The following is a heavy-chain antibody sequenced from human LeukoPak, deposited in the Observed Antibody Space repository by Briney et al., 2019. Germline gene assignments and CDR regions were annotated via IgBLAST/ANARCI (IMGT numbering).Heavy chain of an antibody. CDR2: INPSGGST. D-gene: IGHD6-19*01. Sequence: ASVKVSCKASGYTFTSYYMHWVRQAPGQGLEWMGIINPSGGSTSYAQKFQGRVTMTEDTSTDTAYMELSSLRSEDTAVYYCATDDTAAVARPSYFDYWGQGTLVTVSS. CDR1: GYTFTSYY. J-gene: IGHJ4*02. CDR3: ATDDTAAVARPSYFDY. V-gene: IGHV1-46*01.